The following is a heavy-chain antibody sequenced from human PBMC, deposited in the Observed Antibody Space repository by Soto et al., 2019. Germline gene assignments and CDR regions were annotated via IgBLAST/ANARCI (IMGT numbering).Heavy chain of an antibody. CDR1: GFTFSTFW. CDR3: ARDFEY. CDR2: INSDGSST. J-gene: IGHJ4*02. Sequence: EVQLVESGGGLVQPGGSLRLSCAASGFTFSTFWMHWVRQAPGKGLVWVSRINSDGSSTNYADSVTGRVTISSANAKNTLYLQLNSLRPEDTAMYYCARDFEYWGQGTLVTVSS. V-gene: IGHV3-74*01.